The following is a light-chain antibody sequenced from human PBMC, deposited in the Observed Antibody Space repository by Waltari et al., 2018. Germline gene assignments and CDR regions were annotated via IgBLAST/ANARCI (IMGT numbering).Light chain of an antibody. J-gene: IGKJ4*01. Sequence: DIVLTQSPATLSLSPGERATLSCRASQNVRTFLAWYQQKPGQAPRLRIYYASNRAIGIPSRFSVSGSGTDFTLTISSLEPEDCAVYYCQQRFDWPLTFGGGTKVEIK. V-gene: IGKV3-11*01. CDR1: QNVRTF. CDR2: YAS. CDR3: QQRFDWPLT.